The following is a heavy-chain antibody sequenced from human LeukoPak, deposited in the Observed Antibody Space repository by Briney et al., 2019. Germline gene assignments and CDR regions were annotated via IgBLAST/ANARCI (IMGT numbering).Heavy chain of an antibody. D-gene: IGHD3-10*01. CDR1: GFTFSSYA. Sequence: GGSLRLSCAASGFTFSSYAMSWVRQAPGKGLEWVSAISGSGGSTYYADSVRGRFTISRDNSKNTLYLQMNSLRAEDTAVYYCAEDGSGSYYSPYYFDYWGQGTLVTVSS. CDR2: ISGSGGST. CDR3: AEDGSGSYYSPYYFDY. J-gene: IGHJ4*02. V-gene: IGHV3-23*01.